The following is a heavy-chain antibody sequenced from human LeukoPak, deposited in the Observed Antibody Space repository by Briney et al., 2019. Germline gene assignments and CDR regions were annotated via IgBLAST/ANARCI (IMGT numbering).Heavy chain of an antibody. Sequence: AVSGSGGSTYYADSVKGRFTISRDNSKNTLYLQMNSLRAEDTAAYYCAKGKRVQWLGGAFDIWGQGTMVTVSS. V-gene: IGHV3-23*01. CDR3: AKGKRVQWLGGAFDI. CDR2: VSGSGGST. J-gene: IGHJ3*02. D-gene: IGHD6-19*01.